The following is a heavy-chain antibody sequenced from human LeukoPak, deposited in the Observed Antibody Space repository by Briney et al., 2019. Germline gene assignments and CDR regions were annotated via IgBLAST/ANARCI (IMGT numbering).Heavy chain of an antibody. D-gene: IGHD3-22*01. Sequence: ASVKVSCKASGYTFTSYGISWVRQAPGQGLEWMGWISAYNGNTNYALKLQGRVTMTTDTSTSTAYMELRSLRSDDTAVYYCARESDYYDSSGYSDYWGQGTLVTVSS. CDR3: ARESDYYDSSGYSDY. J-gene: IGHJ4*02. CDR2: ISAYNGNT. CDR1: GYTFTSYG. V-gene: IGHV1-18*01.